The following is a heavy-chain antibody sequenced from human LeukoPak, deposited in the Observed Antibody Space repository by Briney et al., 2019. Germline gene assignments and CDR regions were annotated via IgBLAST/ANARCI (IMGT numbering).Heavy chain of an antibody. CDR3: AKDLSSGTGRGFDY. CDR2: IRGAGDPS. CDR1: GFPFSAYA. D-gene: IGHD3/OR15-3a*01. J-gene: IGHJ4*02. Sequence: GGSLRLSCVASGFPFSAYAMSWVRQAPNKGLEWVAGIRGAGDPSYYAESVKGRFTIQRDNSMNTLYLNMNSLRAEDTALYYCAKDLSSGTGRGFDYWGQGTLVSVSS. V-gene: IGHV3-23*01.